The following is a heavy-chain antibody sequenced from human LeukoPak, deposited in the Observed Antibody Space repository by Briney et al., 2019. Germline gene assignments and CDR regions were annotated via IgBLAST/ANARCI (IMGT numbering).Heavy chain of an antibody. CDR3: ARDGWYYYYYYYMDV. D-gene: IGHD6-19*01. CDR2: IKQDGSEK. V-gene: IGHV3-7*01. Sequence: GGSLRLSCAASGFTFSSYWMSWVRQAPGKGLEWVANIKQDGSEKYYVDSVKGRFTISRDNAKNSLYLQMNSLRAEDTAVYYCARDGWYYYYYYYMDVWGKGTTVTVSS. J-gene: IGHJ6*03. CDR1: GFTFSSYW.